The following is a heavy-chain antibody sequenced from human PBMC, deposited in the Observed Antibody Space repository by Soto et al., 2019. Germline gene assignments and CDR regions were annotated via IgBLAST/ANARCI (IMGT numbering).Heavy chain of an antibody. Sequence: EVQLVESGGGLVKPGGSLRLSCAASGFTFSNAWMSWVRQAPGKGLEWVGRIKSKTDGGTTDYAAPVKGRFTISRDDSKNTLYLQMNSLKTEDTAVYYCTTDLLVVVVAATDDDAFDIWGQGTMVTVSS. CDR1: GFTFSNAW. CDR2: IKSKTDGGTT. D-gene: IGHD2-15*01. J-gene: IGHJ3*02. V-gene: IGHV3-15*01. CDR3: TTDLLVVVVAATDDDAFDI.